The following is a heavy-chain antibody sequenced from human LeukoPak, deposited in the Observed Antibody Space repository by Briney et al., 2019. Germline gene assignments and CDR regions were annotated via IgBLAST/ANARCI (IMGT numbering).Heavy chain of an antibody. CDR2: ISYDGSNK. V-gene: IGHV3-30*07. J-gene: IGHJ4*02. CDR3: IGSGGWPGY. CDR1: GFTFSSYA. Sequence: GRSLRLSCAASGFTFSSYAMHWVRQAPGKGLEWVAVISYDGSNKYYADSVKGRFTISRDNAKNTLYLQMNSLRAEDTAVYYCIGSGGWPGYWGQGTLVTVSS. D-gene: IGHD6-19*01.